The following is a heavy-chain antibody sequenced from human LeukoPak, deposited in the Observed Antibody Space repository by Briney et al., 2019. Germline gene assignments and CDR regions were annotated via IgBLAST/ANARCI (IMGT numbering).Heavy chain of an antibody. CDR1: GFAFSTYG. CDR3: AKDLRYGFDY. J-gene: IGHJ4*02. V-gene: IGHV3-23*01. Sequence: GGSLRLSCAASGFAFSTYGMSWVRQTPGKGLEWVSAISGSGSRTYPADSVKGRFTISRDNSKYTLYLQMNSLRVEDTAVYYCAKDLRYGFDYWGPGTLVTVS. CDR2: ISGSGSRT. D-gene: IGHD1-14*01.